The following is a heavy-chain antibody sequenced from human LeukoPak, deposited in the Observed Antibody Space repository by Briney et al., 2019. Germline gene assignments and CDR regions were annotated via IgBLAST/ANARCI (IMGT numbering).Heavy chain of an antibody. CDR1: GGTFSSYT. D-gene: IGHD1-20*01. V-gene: IGHV1-69*02. Sequence: SVKVSCKASGGTFSSYTISWVRQAPGQGLEWMGRIIPILGIANYAQKFQGRVTITADKSTSTAYMELSSLRSEDTAVYYCARTSLGITGTNWFDPLGPGNPGHRLL. CDR2: IIPILGIA. CDR3: ARTSLGITGTNWFDP. J-gene: IGHJ5*02.